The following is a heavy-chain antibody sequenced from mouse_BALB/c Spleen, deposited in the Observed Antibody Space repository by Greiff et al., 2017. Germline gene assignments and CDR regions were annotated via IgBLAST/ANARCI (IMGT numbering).Heavy chain of an antibody. CDR2: IFPGTGTT. Sequence: VQLQQSGAELVKPGASVKLSCKTSGYTFTSYWIQWVKQRPGQGLGWIGEIFPGTGTTYYNEKFKGKATLTIDTSSSTAYMQLSSLTSEDSAVYFCARGGHYGSSSLYAMDYWGQGTSVTVSS. CDR3: ARGGHYGSSSLYAMDY. J-gene: IGHJ4*01. V-gene: IGHV1S132*01. D-gene: IGHD1-1*01. CDR1: GYTFTSYW.